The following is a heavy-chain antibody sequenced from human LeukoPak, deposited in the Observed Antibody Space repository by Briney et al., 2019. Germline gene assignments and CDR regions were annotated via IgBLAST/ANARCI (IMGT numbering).Heavy chain of an antibody. CDR2: MNPNSGNT. D-gene: IGHD2-2*01. J-gene: IGHJ4*02. CDR3: ARDLRYCSSTSCYGTLDY. V-gene: IGHV1-8*01. Sequence: GASVKVSCKASGYTFTSYDINWVRQATGQGLEWMGWMNPNSGNTGYAQKFQGRVTMTRNTSISTAYMELSSLRSEDTAVYYCARDLRYCSSTSCYGTLDYWGQGALVTVSS. CDR1: GYTFTSYD.